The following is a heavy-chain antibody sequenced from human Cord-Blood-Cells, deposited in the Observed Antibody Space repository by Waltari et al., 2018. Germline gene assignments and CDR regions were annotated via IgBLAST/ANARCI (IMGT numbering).Heavy chain of an antibody. CDR2: IKHSGST. CDR3: ARGLQLLWFGEFDY. Sequence: QVQLQQWGAGLWKLSETLSLTCAVYGGSFSGYYWIWVRQPPGKGLEWIGEIKHSGSTNYNPSLKSRVTISVDTSKNQFSLKLSSVTAADTAVYYCARGLQLLWFGEFDYWGQGTLVTVSS. D-gene: IGHD3-10*01. J-gene: IGHJ4*02. CDR1: GGSFSGYY. V-gene: IGHV4-34*01.